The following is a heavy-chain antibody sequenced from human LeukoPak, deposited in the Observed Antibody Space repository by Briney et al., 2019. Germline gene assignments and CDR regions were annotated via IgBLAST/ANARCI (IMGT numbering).Heavy chain of an antibody. J-gene: IGHJ4*02. D-gene: IGHD6-6*01. CDR2: IYPGDSDT. Sequence: GESLKISCKVSGYTFTNYWIGWVRQMPGKGLEWMGIIYPGDSDTRYSPSFQGQVTISADKSISTAYLQWSSLKASDTAMYYCARHLGGAARPLGYWGQGTLVTVSS. CDR3: ARHLGGAARPLGY. V-gene: IGHV5-51*01. CDR1: GYTFTNYW.